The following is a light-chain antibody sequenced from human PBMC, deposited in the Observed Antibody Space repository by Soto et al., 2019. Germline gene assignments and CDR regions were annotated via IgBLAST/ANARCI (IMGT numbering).Light chain of an antibody. Sequence: NFMLTQPHSVSESPGGTVTISCTRSSGSIGSNYVQWYQQRPGSSPTTMIYEDNRRPSGVPDRFSGSIDSSSNSASLTISGLKTEDEADYYCQSYDSSNRGVFGGGTKVTVL. V-gene: IGLV6-57*01. CDR2: EDN. CDR1: SGSIGSNY. J-gene: IGLJ2*01. CDR3: QSYDSSNRGV.